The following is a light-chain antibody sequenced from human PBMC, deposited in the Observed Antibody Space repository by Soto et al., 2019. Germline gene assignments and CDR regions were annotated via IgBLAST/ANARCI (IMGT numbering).Light chain of an antibody. Sequence: EIVLTQSPRTLSLSPGESATLSCTASQSVRSNSLAWYQQKPGQAPTLLMFGASGRATGTPPRFSGRGSGTDFTLTIGRLEPEDCAVYYCQQYGTSPLTFVGGTKVDI. CDR1: QSVRSNS. J-gene: IGKJ4*01. V-gene: IGKV3-20*01. CDR3: QQYGTSPLT. CDR2: GAS.